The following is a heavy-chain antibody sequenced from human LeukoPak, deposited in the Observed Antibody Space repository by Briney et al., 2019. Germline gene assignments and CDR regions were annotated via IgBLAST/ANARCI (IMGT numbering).Heavy chain of an antibody. V-gene: IGHV4-38-2*01. CDR1: GYSISSGYY. CDR3: ARHKLLWFGELFQGNAFDI. J-gene: IGHJ3*02. Sequence: PSETLSLTCAVSGYSISSGYYWGWIRQPPGKGLGWIGSIYHSGSTYYNPSLKSRVTISVDTSKNQFSLKLSSVTAADTAVYYCARHKLLWFGELFQGNAFDIWGQGTMVTVSS. D-gene: IGHD3-10*01. CDR2: IYHSGST.